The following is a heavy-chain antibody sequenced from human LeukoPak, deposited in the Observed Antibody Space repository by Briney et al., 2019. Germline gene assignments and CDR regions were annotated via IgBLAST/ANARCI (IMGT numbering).Heavy chain of an antibody. CDR1: GYTFTSYG. J-gene: IGHJ4*02. CDR2: ISAYNGNT. CDR3: ARDRACSSTSCYVVFDY. V-gene: IGHV1-18*01. Sequence: ASVKVSCKASGYTFTSYGISWVRQAPGQGLEWMGRISAYNGNTNYAQKLQGRVTMTTDTSTSTAYMELRSLRSDDTAVYYCARDRACSSTSCYVVFDYWGQGTLVTVSS. D-gene: IGHD2-2*01.